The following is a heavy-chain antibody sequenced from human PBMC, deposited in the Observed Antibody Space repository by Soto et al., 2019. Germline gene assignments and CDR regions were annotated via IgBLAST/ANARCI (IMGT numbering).Heavy chain of an antibody. CDR3: AREGFHSNIAVAGTGVGY. V-gene: IGHV3-11*01. D-gene: IGHD6-19*01. CDR2: ISSSGRTI. J-gene: IGHJ4*02. CDR1: GFTFSDYY. Sequence: PGGSLRVSCAASGFTFSDYYMSWIRQAPGKGLEWVSYISSSGRTIYYPASVKGRSTISRDNAKNSLYLQMNSLSAEDTAVYYCAREGFHSNIAVAGTGVGYWGQGTLVTVSS.